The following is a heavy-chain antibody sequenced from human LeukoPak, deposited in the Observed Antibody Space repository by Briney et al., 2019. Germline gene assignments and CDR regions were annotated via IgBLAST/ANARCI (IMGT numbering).Heavy chain of an antibody. V-gene: IGHV3-20*04. CDR2: INWNGGST. D-gene: IGHD3-3*01. CDR1: GFTFDDYG. Sequence: GGSLRLSCAASGFTFDDYGMSWVRQAPGKGLEWVSGINWNGGSTGYADSVKGRFTISRDNAKNSLYLQMSSLRAEDTALYYCARDSTAFGVVHSSDYWGQGTLVTVSS. CDR3: ARDSTAFGVVHSSDY. J-gene: IGHJ4*02.